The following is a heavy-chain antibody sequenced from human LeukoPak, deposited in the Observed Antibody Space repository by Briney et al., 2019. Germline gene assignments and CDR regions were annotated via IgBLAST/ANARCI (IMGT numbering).Heavy chain of an antibody. D-gene: IGHD2-2*01. CDR1: GGSISSSSYY. V-gene: IGHV4-39*01. CDR2: IYYSGST. J-gene: IGHJ4*02. CDR3: ARSVPDLYCSSTSCYHFDY. Sequence: SETLSLTCTVSGGSISSSSYYWGWIRQPPGKGLEWIGSIYYSGSTYYNPSLKSRVTISVDTSKNQFSLKLSSVTAADTAVYYCARSVPDLYCSSTSCYHFDYWGQGTLVTVPS.